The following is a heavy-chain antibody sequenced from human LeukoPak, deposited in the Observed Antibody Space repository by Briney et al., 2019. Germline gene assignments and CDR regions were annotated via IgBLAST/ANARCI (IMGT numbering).Heavy chain of an antibody. D-gene: IGHD3-9*01. J-gene: IGHJ3*02. CDR2: IYFSGNT. CDR1: GGSISSYY. V-gene: IGHV4-59*12. CDR3: ARGGDISTGYFHDAFDI. Sequence: SETLSLTCTVSGGSISSYYWSWIRQPPGKGLEWIGSIYFSGNTYYSPSLKSRVTFSLDTSKNQFSLKLSSVTAADTAVYYCARGGDISTGYFHDAFDIWGQGTVVTVSS.